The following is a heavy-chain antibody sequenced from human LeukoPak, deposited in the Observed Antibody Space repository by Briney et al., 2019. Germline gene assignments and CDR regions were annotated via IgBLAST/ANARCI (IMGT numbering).Heavy chain of an antibody. D-gene: IGHD3/OR15-3a*01. V-gene: IGHV3-21*01. J-gene: IGHJ4*02. CDR1: GFTFSSYS. CDR3: ARVPAHDFWTGYYLAGLYYFDY. Sequence: GGSLRLSCAASGFTFSSYSMNWVRQAPGKGLEWVSSISSSSSYIYYADSVKGRFTISRDNAKNSLYLQMNSLRAEDTAVYYCARVPAHDFWTGYYLAGLYYFDYWGQGTLVTVYS. CDR2: ISSSSSYI.